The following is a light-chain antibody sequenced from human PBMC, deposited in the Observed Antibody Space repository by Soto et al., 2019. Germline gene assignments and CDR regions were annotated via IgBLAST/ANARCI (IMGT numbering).Light chain of an antibody. V-gene: IGLV2-23*01. CDR3: CSYAGSTPFV. J-gene: IGLJ1*01. CDR2: EGS. Sequence: QSALTQPASVSGSPGQSITISCTGTRSDVGSYNLVSWYQQHPGKAPKLMIYEGSKRPSGVSNRFSGSKSGNTASLTISGLQAEDEADYHCCSYAGSTPFVFGSGTKVTVL. CDR1: RSDVGSYNL.